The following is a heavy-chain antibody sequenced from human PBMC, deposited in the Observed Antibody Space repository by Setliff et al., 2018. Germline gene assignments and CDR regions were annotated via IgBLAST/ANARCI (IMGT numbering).Heavy chain of an antibody. Sequence: SETLSLTCTVSGGPLSADYYWSWIRQPPGKGLEWIWNIFHGESISYNPSLKSRVTISVDTSKNQVSLKVRSVTAADTAVYYCARHRRDSSGNYFVGLYYFDYWGQGTPVTVSS. CDR1: GGPLSADYY. D-gene: IGHD3-22*01. V-gene: IGHV4-59*08. CDR3: ARHRRDSSGNYFVGLYYFDY. J-gene: IGHJ4*02. CDR2: IFHGESI.